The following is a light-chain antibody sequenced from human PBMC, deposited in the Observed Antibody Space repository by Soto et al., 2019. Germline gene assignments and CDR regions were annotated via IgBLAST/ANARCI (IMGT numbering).Light chain of an antibody. J-gene: IGKJ4*01. Sequence: EIVLTQSPATLSLSPGERATLSCRASQSVSSYLAWYQQKTGQAPRLLIYDASNRATGIPARFSGSGSGTDFTLTISSLEPEDFAVYYCQLRSNWPPLTFGGGTKVEIK. CDR1: QSVSSY. CDR3: QLRSNWPPLT. CDR2: DAS. V-gene: IGKV3-11*01.